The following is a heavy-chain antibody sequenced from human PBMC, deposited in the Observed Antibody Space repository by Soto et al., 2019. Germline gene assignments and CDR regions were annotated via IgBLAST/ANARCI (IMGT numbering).Heavy chain of an antibody. J-gene: IGHJ4*02. Sequence: PGGSLRLSCAASGFTFSSYWMSWVRQAPGKGLEWVANMNQDGSEKYYVDSVKGRFTISRDNAKNSLYLQMNSLRAEDTAVYYCARDGYHSSXDHWSQGTLVTVSS. V-gene: IGHV3-7*01. D-gene: IGHD6-6*01. CDR1: GFTFSSYW. CDR3: ARDGYHSSXDH. CDR2: MNQDGSEK.